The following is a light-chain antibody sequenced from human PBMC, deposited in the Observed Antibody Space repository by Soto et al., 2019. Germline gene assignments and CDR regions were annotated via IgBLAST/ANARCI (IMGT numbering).Light chain of an antibody. CDR2: GAS. CDR3: QQYNNWPPWT. CDR1: QSVSSN. V-gene: IGKV3-15*01. Sequence: EIGLTQSPGTLSLYTGERATLSCRASQSVSSNLAWYQQKPGQAPRLLIYGASTRATGIPARFSGSGSGTEFTLTISSLQSEDFAVYYCQQYNNWPPWTFGQGTKVDI. J-gene: IGKJ1*01.